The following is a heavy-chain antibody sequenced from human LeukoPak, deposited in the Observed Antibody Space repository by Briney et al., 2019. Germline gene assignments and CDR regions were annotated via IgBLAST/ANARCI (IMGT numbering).Heavy chain of an antibody. Sequence: GGSLRLSCAASGFTFSSYAMSWVRQAPGKGLEWVSAISGSGGSTYYADSVKGRFTISRDNSKNTLYLQMNSLRAEDTAVYYCAKDRREMATIIGSNYFDYWGQGTLVTVSS. V-gene: IGHV3-23*01. CDR3: AKDRREMATIIGSNYFDY. CDR1: GFTFSSYA. CDR2: ISGSGGST. J-gene: IGHJ4*02. D-gene: IGHD5-24*01.